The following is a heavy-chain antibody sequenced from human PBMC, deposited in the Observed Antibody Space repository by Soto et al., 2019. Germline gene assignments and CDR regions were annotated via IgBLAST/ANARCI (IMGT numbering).Heavy chain of an antibody. CDR3: AREERKGIISWFDP. Sequence: SETLSLTCTVSGGSVSGADYFWSWIRQSPGKGLEWIGYIYYTGITHLNPSLKSRLTMAVDTSKNEFSLKLTSVCAADTAVYFCAREERKGIISWFDPWGQGTPVTVSS. J-gene: IGHJ5*02. CDR1: GGSVSGADYF. V-gene: IGHV4-30-4*01. CDR2: IYYTGIT. D-gene: IGHD2-21*01.